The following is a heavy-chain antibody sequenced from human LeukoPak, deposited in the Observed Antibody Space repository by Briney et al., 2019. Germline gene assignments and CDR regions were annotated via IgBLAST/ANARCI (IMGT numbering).Heavy chain of an antibody. J-gene: IGHJ6*03. CDR3: ARDSQYYDFWSGSHYYYMDV. CDR1: GFTFSSYS. D-gene: IGHD3-3*01. CDR2: ISSSSSTI. V-gene: IGHV3-48*01. Sequence: QPGGSLRLSCAASGFTFSSYSMNWVRQAPGKGLEWVSYISSSSSTIYYADSVKGRFTISRDNAKNSLYLQMNSLRAEDTAVYYCARDSQYYDFWSGSHYYYMDVWGKGTTVTVSS.